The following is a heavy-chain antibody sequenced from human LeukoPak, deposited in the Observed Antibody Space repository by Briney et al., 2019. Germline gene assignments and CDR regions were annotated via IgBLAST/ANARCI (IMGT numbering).Heavy chain of an antibody. Sequence: PGGSLGLSCAASGFTFSSYAMHWVRQAPGKGLEWVAVISYDGSNKYYADSVKGRFTISRDNSKNTLYLQMNSLRAEDTAVYYCARDEGTSGYGLLDYWGQGTLVTVSS. D-gene: IGHD5-12*01. J-gene: IGHJ4*01. CDR1: GFTFSSYA. V-gene: IGHV3-30*01. CDR2: ISYDGSNK. CDR3: ARDEGTSGYGLLDY.